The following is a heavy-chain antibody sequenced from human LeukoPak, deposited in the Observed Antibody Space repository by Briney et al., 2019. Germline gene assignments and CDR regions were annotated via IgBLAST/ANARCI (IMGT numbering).Heavy chain of an antibody. Sequence: GGPLRLSCAASGFTFSNYNMSWVRQAPGKGLEWVSYITSSSSNIFYADSVKSRFTISRDNAKNSLYLQMNSLRAEDTAVYYCARVRDVTNDAFALWGQGTMVTVSS. D-gene: IGHD1-14*01. V-gene: IGHV3-48*01. CDR1: GFTFSNYN. CDR2: ITSSSSNI. CDR3: ARVRDVTNDAFAL. J-gene: IGHJ3*01.